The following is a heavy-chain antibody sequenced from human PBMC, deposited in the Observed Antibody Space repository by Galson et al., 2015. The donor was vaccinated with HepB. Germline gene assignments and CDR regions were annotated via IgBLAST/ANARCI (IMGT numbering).Heavy chain of an antibody. CDR1: GFTFSSYS. V-gene: IGHV3-48*02. Sequence: SLRLSCAASGFTFSSYSMNWVRQAPGKGLEWVSYISSSSSTIYYADSVKGRFTISRDNAKNSLYLQMNSLRDEDTAVYYCARDRLRFLEWSEAFDIWGQGTMVTVSS. CDR3: ARDRLRFLEWSEAFDI. J-gene: IGHJ3*02. CDR2: ISSSSSTI. D-gene: IGHD3-3*01.